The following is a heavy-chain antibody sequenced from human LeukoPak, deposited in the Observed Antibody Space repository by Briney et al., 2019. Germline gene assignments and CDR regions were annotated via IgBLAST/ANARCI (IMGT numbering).Heavy chain of an antibody. Sequence: GGSLRLSCEASGLTFSYYWMTWVRQAPGKGLEWVANIKPDGSEKSYVASVKGRFTISRDNAKNSLYLQMNSLRAEDTAVYYCARVISSRIYYYGMDVWGQGTTVTVSS. V-gene: IGHV3-7*01. CDR1: GLTFSYYW. CDR2: IKPDGSEK. J-gene: IGHJ6*02. D-gene: IGHD6-6*01. CDR3: ARVISSRIYYYGMDV.